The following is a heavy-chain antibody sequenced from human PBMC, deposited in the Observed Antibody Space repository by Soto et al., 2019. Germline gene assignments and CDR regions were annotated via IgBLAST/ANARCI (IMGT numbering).Heavy chain of an antibody. D-gene: IGHD2-15*01. CDR3: ARGPRSGFCSGSTCHTFDY. V-gene: IGHV1-18*01. CDR2: SSAYGGVA. J-gene: IGHJ4*02. CDR1: GYAFTSYG. Sequence: QLEQPGGEVKKTGASVKVSCKASGYAFTSYGITWVRQAPGQGLEWMGWSSAYGGVAKYALKFQDRVTMTTDTSTTTAYMELRSLTSDDTAIYYCARGPRSGFCSGSTCHTFDYWGQGTQVTVSA.